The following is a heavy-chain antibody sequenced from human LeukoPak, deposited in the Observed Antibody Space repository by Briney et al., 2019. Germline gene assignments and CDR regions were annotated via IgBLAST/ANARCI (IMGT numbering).Heavy chain of an antibody. CDR1: GLTFSSYS. D-gene: IGHD3-10*01. CDR2: ISSSSSYI. Sequence: GGSLRLSCAASGLTFSSYSMNWVRQAPGKGLEWVSSISSSSSYIYYADSVKGRFTISRDNAKNSLYLQMNSLRAEDTAVYYCNTYYYGSGMRTSDYWGQGTLVTVSS. V-gene: IGHV3-21*01. J-gene: IGHJ4*02. CDR3: NTYYYGSGMRTSDY.